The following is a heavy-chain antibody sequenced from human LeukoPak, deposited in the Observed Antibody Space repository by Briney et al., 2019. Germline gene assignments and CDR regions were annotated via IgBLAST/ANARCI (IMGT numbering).Heavy chain of an antibody. CDR1: GGSLSSGGYS. D-gene: IGHD4-11*01. V-gene: IGHV4-30-2*01. CDR3: ARARDYRAFDI. Sequence: SETLSLTCAVSGGSLSSGGYSWSWIRQPPGKGLEWIGYIYHSGSTYYNPSLKSRVTISVDRSKNQFSLKLSSVTAADTAVYYCARARDYRAFDIWGQGTMVTVSS. CDR2: IYHSGST. J-gene: IGHJ3*02.